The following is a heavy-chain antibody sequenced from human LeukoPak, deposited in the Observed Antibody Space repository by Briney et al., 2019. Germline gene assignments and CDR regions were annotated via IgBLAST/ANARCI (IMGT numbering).Heavy chain of an antibody. J-gene: IGHJ4*02. CDR3: ARDLYRIVVVPHYFDY. D-gene: IGHD3-22*01. Sequence: GRSLRLSCAASGLTFSSYWMSCVRQAAGEGREWVAYIKKDGSEKYYVDSVKGRFTISRDNAKNSLYLQMNSLRAEDTAVYYCARDLYRIVVVPHYFDYWGQGTLVTVSS. CDR2: IKKDGSEK. V-gene: IGHV3-7*01. CDR1: GLTFSSYW.